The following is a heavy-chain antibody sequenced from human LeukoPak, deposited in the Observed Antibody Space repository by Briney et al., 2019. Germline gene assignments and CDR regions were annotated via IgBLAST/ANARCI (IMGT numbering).Heavy chain of an antibody. CDR1: GFTFSSYA. CDR3: ARDRASVNRGVIVPRVGRYFDS. CDR2: ISYDGCNK. D-gene: IGHD3-10*01. J-gene: IGHJ4*02. V-gene: IGHV3-30-3*01. Sequence: PGGSLRLSCAASGFTFSSYAMHWVRQAPGKGLEWVAVISYDGCNKYYADSVKGRFTISRDNSKNTLYLQMNSLRADDTAVYYCARDRASVNRGVIVPRVGRYFDSWGLGTLVSVSS.